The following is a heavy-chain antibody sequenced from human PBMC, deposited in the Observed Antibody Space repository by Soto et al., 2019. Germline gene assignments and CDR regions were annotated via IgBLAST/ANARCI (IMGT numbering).Heavy chain of an antibody. J-gene: IGHJ5*02. CDR1: GGSISSGGYS. D-gene: IGHD2-8*01. Sequence: SETLSLTCAVSGGSISSGGYSWSWIRQPPGKGLEWIGYIYHSGSTYYNPSLKSRVTISVDRSKNQFSLKLSSVTAADTAMYYCARNGDCTRPGCIVGWFDPWGQGTLVTVSS. CDR2: IYHSGST. CDR3: ARNGDCTRPGCIVGWFDP. V-gene: IGHV4-30-2*01.